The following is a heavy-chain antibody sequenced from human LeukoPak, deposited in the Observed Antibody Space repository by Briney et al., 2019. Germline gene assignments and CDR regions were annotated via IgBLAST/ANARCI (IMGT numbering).Heavy chain of an antibody. J-gene: IGHJ3*02. V-gene: IGHV3-23*01. CDR1: GFTFSSYA. CDR3: AKHLSGSRAFDI. D-gene: IGHD1-26*01. Sequence: GGSLRLSCAASGFTFSSYAMSWVRQAPGKGLEWVSAISDSGVNTYYADSVKGRFTISRDNSENTLHLQMNSLRAEDTAVYYCAKHLSGSRAFDIWAKGQWSPSLQ. CDR2: ISDSGVNT.